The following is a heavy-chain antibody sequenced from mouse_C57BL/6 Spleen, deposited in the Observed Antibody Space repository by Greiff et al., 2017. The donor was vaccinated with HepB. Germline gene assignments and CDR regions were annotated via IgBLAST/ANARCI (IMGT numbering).Heavy chain of an antibody. CDR2: IYPGDGDT. CDR1: GYAFSSSW. D-gene: IGHD1-1*01. J-gene: IGHJ2*01. CDR3: ARSDYGSSFDY. Sequence: VQLVESGPELVKPGASVKISCKASGYAFSSSWMNWVKQRPGKGLEWIGRIYPGDGDTNYNGKFKGKATLTADKSSSTAYMQLSSLTSEDSAVYFCARSDYGSSFDYWGQGTTLTVSS. V-gene: IGHV1-82*01.